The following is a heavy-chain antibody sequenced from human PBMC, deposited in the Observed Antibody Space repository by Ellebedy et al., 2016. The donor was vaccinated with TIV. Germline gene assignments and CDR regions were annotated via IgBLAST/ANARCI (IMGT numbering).Heavy chain of an antibody. V-gene: IGHV3-74*03. D-gene: IGHD6-6*01. J-gene: IGHJ4*01. CDR3: ARLYDSSSTFEF. Sequence: GESLKISCAASGFSFGSYWMSWVRQPPGKGLEWVSRIRAVGSSIKYADSVRGRFTISRDNARNSLYLQMNSLRAEDTAVFYCARLYDSSSTFEFWGHGNLVTVSS. CDR2: IRAVGSSI. CDR1: GFSFGSYW.